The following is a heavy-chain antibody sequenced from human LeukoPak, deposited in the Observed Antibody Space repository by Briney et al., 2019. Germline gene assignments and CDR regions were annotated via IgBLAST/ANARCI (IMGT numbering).Heavy chain of an antibody. J-gene: IGHJ6*02. CDR1: GGSFSGYY. V-gene: IGHV4-34*01. D-gene: IGHD3-10*01. CDR3: ARGLSGPTYYYGSGSYYIPPIPPHYYYYGMDV. Sequence: PETLSLTCAVYGGSFSGYYWSWIRQPPGKGLEWIGEMNHSGSTNYNPSLKSRVTISVDTSKNQFSLKLSSVTATDTAVYYCARGLSGPTYYYGSGSYYIPPIPPHYYYYGMDVCGQGTTVTVSS. CDR2: MNHSGST.